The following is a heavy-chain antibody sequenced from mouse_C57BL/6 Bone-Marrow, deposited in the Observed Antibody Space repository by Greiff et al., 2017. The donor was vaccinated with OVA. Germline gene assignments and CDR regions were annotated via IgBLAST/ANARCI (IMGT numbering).Heavy chain of an antibody. CDR1: GYTFTSYW. CDR3: TIPHYDGSSYWYFDV. Sequence: EVQLQQSGTVLARPGASVKMSCKTSGYTFTSYWMHWVKQRPGQGLEWIGAIYPGNSDTSYNQQFKGKAKLTAVTSASTAYMELSSLTNEDSAVYYCTIPHYDGSSYWYFDVWGTGTTVTVSS. CDR2: IYPGNSDT. V-gene: IGHV1-5*01. J-gene: IGHJ1*03. D-gene: IGHD1-1*01.